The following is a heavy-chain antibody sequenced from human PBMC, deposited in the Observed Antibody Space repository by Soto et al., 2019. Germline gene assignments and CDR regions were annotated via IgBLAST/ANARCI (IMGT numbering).Heavy chain of an antibody. J-gene: IGHJ5*02. V-gene: IGHV3-21*01. CDR1: GFTFSSYS. CDR3: ARSNWNDVRDWFDP. Sequence: GGSLRLSCAASGFTFSSYSMNWVRQAPGKGLEWVSSISSSSSYIYYADSVKGRFTISRDNAKNSLYLLMNSLRAEDTAVYYCARSNWNDVRDWFDPWGQGTLVTVSS. CDR2: ISSSSSYI. D-gene: IGHD1-1*01.